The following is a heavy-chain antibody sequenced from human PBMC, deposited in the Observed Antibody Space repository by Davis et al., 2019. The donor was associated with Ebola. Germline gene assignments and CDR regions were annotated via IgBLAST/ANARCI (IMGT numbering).Heavy chain of an antibody. CDR2: INAKSGGT. CDR3: AREAAGSTLAAFDY. J-gene: IGHJ4*02. Sequence: AASVKVSCKDSGYNFTDYYMHWVRQARGQGPEWMGRINAKSGGTNYARKFQGRVTMTRDTSISIAYMELSRLRSDDTAVYYCAREAAGSTLAAFDYWGQGTLVAVSS. D-gene: IGHD6-13*01. CDR1: GYNFTDYY. V-gene: IGHV1-2*06.